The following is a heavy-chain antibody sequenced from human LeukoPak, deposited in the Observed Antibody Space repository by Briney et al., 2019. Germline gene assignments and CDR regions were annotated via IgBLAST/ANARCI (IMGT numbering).Heavy chain of an antibody. CDR3: ARVRDMATPTDYYYYMDV. Sequence: SVKVSCKASGGTFSSYAISWVRQAPGQGLEWMGGIIPIFGTANYAQKFQGRVTITADESSSTAYMELSSLRSEDTAAYYCARVRDMATPTDYYYYMDVWGKGTTVTVSS. V-gene: IGHV1-69*01. J-gene: IGHJ6*03. CDR1: GGTFSSYA. D-gene: IGHD5-24*01. CDR2: IIPIFGTA.